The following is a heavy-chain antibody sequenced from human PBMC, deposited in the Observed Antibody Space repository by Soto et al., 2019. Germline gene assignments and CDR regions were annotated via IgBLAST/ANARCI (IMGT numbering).Heavy chain of an antibody. CDR1: GGSISSSSYY. D-gene: IGHD1-26*01. CDR2: IYYSGST. V-gene: IGHV4-39*02. Sequence: PSETLSLTCTVSGGSISSSSYYWGWIRQPPGKGLEWIGSIYYSGSTYYNPSLKSRVTISVDTSKNQFSLKLSSVTAADTAVFYCGREVGGSRPIDYWGQGTLVTVSS. CDR3: GREVGGSRPIDY. J-gene: IGHJ4*01.